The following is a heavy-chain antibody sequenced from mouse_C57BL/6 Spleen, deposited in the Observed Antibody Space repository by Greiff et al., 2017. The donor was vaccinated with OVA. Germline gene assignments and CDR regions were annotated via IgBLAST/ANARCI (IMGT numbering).Heavy chain of an antibody. CDR1: GYTFTGYW. J-gene: IGHJ4*01. CDR3: AALFSYAMDY. CDR2: ILPGSGST. D-gene: IGHD6-1*01. Sequence: LVESGAELMKPGASVKLSCKATGYTFTGYWIEWVKQRPGHGLEWIGEILPGSGSTNYNAKFKGKATFTADTSSNTAYMQLSSLATEDSAIYYCAALFSYAMDYWGQGASVTVSS. V-gene: IGHV1-9*01.